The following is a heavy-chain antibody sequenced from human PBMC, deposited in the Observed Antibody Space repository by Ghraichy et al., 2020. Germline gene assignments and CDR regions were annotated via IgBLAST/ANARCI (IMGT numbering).Heavy chain of an antibody. D-gene: IGHD6-19*01. CDR1: GFTFSNYA. CDR2: ITDSGSNT. Sequence: GGSLRLSCAASGFTFSNYAMSWFRQAPGKGPEWVSGITDSGSNTYYTDSVKGRFTISRDNSKNTLYLQMNSLRAEDTAVYYCGKAVAGILRGFDPWGQGTLVTVSS. CDR3: GKAVAGILRGFDP. V-gene: IGHV3-23*01. J-gene: IGHJ5*02.